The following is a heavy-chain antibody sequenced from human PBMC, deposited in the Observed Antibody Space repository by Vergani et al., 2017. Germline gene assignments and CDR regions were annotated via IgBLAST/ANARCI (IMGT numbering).Heavy chain of an antibody. J-gene: IGHJ5*02. CDR3: ARDWAGGYDFWRGYYRNWDDP. V-gene: IGHV3-21*01. D-gene: IGHD3-3*01. CDR1: GFTFSSYS. CDR2: ISSSSSYI. Sequence: EVQLVESGGGLVKPGGSLRLSCAASGFTFSSYSMNWVRQAPGKELEWVSSISSSSSYIYYADSVKGRFTISRDNAKNSLYLQMNSLRAEDTAVYYCARDWAGGYDFWRGYYRNWDDPWGQGTLVTVSS.